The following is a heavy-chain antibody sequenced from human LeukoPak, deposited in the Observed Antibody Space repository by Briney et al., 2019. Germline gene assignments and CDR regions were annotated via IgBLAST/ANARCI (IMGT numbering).Heavy chain of an antibody. CDR2: TMPLFGTA. Sequence: SVKVSCKTSGGTFNNSAISWVRQAPGQGLEWLGGTMPLFGTAGYAQKFQGRVTITKDEATRTVYLELTSLTSDDTAVYYCARDVHGDYGSGWFDPWGQGTLVSVSS. CDR1: GGTFNNSA. J-gene: IGHJ5*02. V-gene: IGHV1-69*05. CDR3: ARDVHGDYGSGWFDP. D-gene: IGHD4-17*01.